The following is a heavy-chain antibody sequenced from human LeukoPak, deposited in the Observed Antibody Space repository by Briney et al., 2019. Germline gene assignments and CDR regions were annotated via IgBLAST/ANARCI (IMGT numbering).Heavy chain of an antibody. Sequence: SQTLSLTCAISGDSVSSNSAAWNWIRQSPSRGLEWLGRTYYRSKWYNDYAVSVRSRITINPDTSKNQFSLQLSSVTPEDTAVYYCARQNNTYHHYNLGWFDPWGQGTLVTVSS. CDR2: TYYRSKWYN. CDR3: ARQNNTYHHYNLGWFDP. J-gene: IGHJ5*02. V-gene: IGHV6-1*01. CDR1: GDSVSSNSAA. D-gene: IGHD5-24*01.